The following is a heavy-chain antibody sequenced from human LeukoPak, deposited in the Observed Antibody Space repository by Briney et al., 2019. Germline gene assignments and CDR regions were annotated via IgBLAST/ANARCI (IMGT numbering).Heavy chain of an antibody. Sequence: PGGSLRLSCVASGFTIGRYWMHWVRQAPGKELVWVSRISSDHSSTNYADSVKGRFTVSRDNAKNTLYLQMNNLRAEDTALYYCAKRIDTRGSTHYHDYWGQGTLVTVSS. CDR3: AKRIDTRGSTHYHDY. CDR1: GFTIGRYW. V-gene: IGHV3-74*01. J-gene: IGHJ4*02. D-gene: IGHD3-22*01. CDR2: ISSDHSST.